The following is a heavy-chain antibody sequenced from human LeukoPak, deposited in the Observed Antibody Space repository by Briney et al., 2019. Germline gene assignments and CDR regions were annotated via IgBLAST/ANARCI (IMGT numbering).Heavy chain of an antibody. CDR1: GGSISSSSYY. J-gene: IGHJ4*02. CDR2: IYYSGST. Sequence: PSETLSLTCTVSGGSISSSSYYWGWIRQPPGKGLEWIGSIYYSGSTYYNPSLKSRVTISVDTSKNQFSLKLSSVTAADTAVYYCARQPSLLYSSTNYFDYWGQGTLVTVSS. V-gene: IGHV4-39*01. D-gene: IGHD6-13*01. CDR3: ARQPSLLYSSTNYFDY.